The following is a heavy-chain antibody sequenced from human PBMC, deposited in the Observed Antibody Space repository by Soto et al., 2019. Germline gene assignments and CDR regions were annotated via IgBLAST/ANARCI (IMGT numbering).Heavy chain of an antibody. CDR2: IYYSGST. CDR1: GGSISSYY. Sequence: PSETLSRTCTVSGGSISSYYWSWIRQPPGKGLEWIGYIYYSGSTNYNPSLKSRGTISVDTSKNQFSLKLSSVTAADTAVYYCARDRSGDFWSGSEDPDYYYYGMDVWGQGTTVTVSS. V-gene: IGHV4-59*01. D-gene: IGHD3-3*01. CDR3: ARDRSGDFWSGSEDPDYYYYGMDV. J-gene: IGHJ6*02.